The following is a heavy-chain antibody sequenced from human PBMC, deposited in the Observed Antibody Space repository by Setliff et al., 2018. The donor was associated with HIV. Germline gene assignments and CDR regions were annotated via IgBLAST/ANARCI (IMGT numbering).Heavy chain of an antibody. Sequence: GGSLRLSCAASGFGFSGSAMHWVRQASGKGLEWVGHIRTKANSYATVYAASVKGRFTISRDDAKNTLFLQLNSLRPEDTAVYYCASARIPTGGTSTSFDFWGQGALVTVSS. J-gene: IGHJ4*02. CDR3: ASARIPTGGTSTSFDF. CDR1: GFGFSGSA. D-gene: IGHD1-1*01. CDR2: IRTKANSYAT. V-gene: IGHV3-73*01.